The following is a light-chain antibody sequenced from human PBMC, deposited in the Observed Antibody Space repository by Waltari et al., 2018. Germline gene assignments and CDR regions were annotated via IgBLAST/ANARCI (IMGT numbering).Light chain of an antibody. J-gene: IGKJ1*01. V-gene: IGKV4-1*01. CDR1: QSVLYSTNDKNY. Sequence: DTVMTHSPDSLAVSLGVRATINCTSCQSVLYSTNDKNYLAWYQQKPGQPLKLLIYWASIRESGVPDRFSGSGSGTDFTLTISSLEAEDVAVYYCHQSYSAPRTFGQGTTVEIK. CDR2: WAS. CDR3: HQSYSAPRT.